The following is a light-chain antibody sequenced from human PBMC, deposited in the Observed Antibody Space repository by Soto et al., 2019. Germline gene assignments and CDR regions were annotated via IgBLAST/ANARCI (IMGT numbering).Light chain of an antibody. CDR1: QNIRNL. CDR3: QQYNTYST. CDR2: DAS. V-gene: IGKV1-5*01. J-gene: IGKJ5*01. Sequence: DIQLSQSPSTLAASVGDSGTITCRASQNIRNLLAWYQQKPGKAPNPLIYDASSLKSGVPSRFSGSGSGTEFTLTISSLQPDDFATYYCQQYNTYSTFGQGTRLEIK.